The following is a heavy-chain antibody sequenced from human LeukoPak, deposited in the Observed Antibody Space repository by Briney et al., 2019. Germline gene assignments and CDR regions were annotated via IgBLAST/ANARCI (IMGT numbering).Heavy chain of an antibody. CDR3: ARGLYYYGSGSLYGMDV. Sequence: GGSLRLSCAASGFTFSSYAMHWVRQAPGKGLEGGAVISYDGSNKYYADSVKGRFTISRDNSKNTLYLQMNSLRAEDTAVYYCARGLYYYGSGSLYGMDVWGQGTTVTVSS. D-gene: IGHD3-10*01. V-gene: IGHV3-30-3*01. CDR2: ISYDGSNK. CDR1: GFTFSSYA. J-gene: IGHJ6*02.